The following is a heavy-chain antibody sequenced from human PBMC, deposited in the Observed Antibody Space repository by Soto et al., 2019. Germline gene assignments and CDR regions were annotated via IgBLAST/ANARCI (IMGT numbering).Heavy chain of an antibody. Sequence: ASVKVSCKASGITFSSYAMHWVRQAPGQRLEWMGWINAGNGDTRYSQIFQGRVTITRDTSASTAYMELSSLRSEDTAVYYCARGRITMVRGSYNWFDPWGQGTLVTVSS. J-gene: IGHJ5*02. V-gene: IGHV1-3*01. CDR3: ARGRITMVRGSYNWFDP. CDR2: INAGNGDT. D-gene: IGHD3-10*01. CDR1: GITFSSYA.